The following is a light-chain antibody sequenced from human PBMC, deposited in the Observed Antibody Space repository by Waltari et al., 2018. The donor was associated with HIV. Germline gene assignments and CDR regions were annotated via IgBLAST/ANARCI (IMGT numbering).Light chain of an antibody. CDR2: DDR. CDR3: HVWDSRSDVV. CDR1: NIGGKS. J-gene: IGLJ3*02. Sequence: YVLTQPPSVSVAPGMTATITCGGDNIGGKSVHWYQLKPGQAPVVVIYDDRVRPSVIPERFAGSNSGNTAPLTISGVVAGDEADYSCHVWDSRSDVVFGGGTKLTVL. V-gene: IGLV3-21*04.